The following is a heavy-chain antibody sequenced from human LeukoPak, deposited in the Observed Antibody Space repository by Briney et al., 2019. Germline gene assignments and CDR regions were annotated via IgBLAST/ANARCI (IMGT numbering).Heavy chain of an antibody. Sequence: NSSETLSLTCTVSGGSISSSSYYWGWIRQPPGKGLEWIGSIYYSGSTYYNPSLKSRVTISVDTSKNQFSLKLSSVTAADTAVYYCARGWELPFDYWGQGTLVTVSS. D-gene: IGHD1-26*01. J-gene: IGHJ4*02. V-gene: IGHV4-39*07. CDR3: ARGWELPFDY. CDR2: IYYSGST. CDR1: GGSISSSSYY.